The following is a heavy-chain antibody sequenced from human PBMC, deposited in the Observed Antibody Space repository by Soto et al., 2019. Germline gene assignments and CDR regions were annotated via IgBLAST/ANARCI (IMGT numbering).Heavy chain of an antibody. CDR1: GFTFRSYG. CDR3: AKEGPRHIRDWNGFED. J-gene: IGHJ4*02. CDR2: ISERGGST. Sequence: PGGSLRLSCAASGFTFRSYGMSWVRQAPGKGLEWVSGISERGGSTYYADSVKGRFTISRDNSKNTLYLQMNSLRAEDTAVYYYAKEGPRHIRDWNGFEDWGQGTLVTVSS. V-gene: IGHV3-23*01. D-gene: IGHD1-1*01.